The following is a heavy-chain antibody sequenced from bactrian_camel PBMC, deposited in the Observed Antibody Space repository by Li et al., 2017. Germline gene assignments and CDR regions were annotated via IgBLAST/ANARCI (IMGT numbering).Heavy chain of an antibody. D-gene: IGHD3*01. V-gene: IGHV3S1*01. Sequence: QLVESGGGLVQPGGSLRLSCAASGFTFSRNSMYWVRQAPGKGLEWVSSSVSADGSTYYGDSVKGRFIISRDNTKNTLYLQMNSLKPDDTAVYYCAAGWITGGQGTQVTVS. CDR3: AAGWIT. CDR1: GFTFSRNS. J-gene: IGHJ4*01. CDR2: SVSADGST.